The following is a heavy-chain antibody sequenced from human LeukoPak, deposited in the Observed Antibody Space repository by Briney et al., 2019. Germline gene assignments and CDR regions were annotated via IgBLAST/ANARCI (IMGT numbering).Heavy chain of an antibody. D-gene: IGHD3-10*01. V-gene: IGHV3-21*06. CDR2: ISTGRTYI. J-gene: IGHJ4*02. CDR1: GFTFSNYN. CDR3: ARDKSSGTPTAFDS. Sequence: GGSLRLSCVGSGFTFSNYNMNWVRQAPGKGLEWVSSISTGRTYIYYADSLKGRFTISRDNAKNSLYLQMNSLRAEDTAVYYCARDKSSGTPTAFDSWGQGTLVTVSS.